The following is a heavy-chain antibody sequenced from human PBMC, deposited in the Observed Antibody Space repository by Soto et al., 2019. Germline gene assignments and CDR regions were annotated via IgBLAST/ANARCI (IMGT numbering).Heavy chain of an antibody. Sequence: GSLLLACSASGFTFGSYAMDWVRQAPGKGLEWVAGISGGGGSTYYADSVKGRFTISRDTSKNTVYLQLNSLRAEDTAVYYCEKGFIVVVTVLRPDDAFDIWGQGTMVTV. CDR1: GFTFGSYA. CDR3: EKGFIVVVTVLRPDDAFDI. D-gene: IGHD2-21*02. CDR2: ISGGGGST. V-gene: IGHV3-23*01. J-gene: IGHJ3*02.